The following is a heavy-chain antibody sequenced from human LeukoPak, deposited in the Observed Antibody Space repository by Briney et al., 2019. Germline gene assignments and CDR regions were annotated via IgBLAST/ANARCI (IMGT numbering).Heavy chain of an antibody. J-gene: IGHJ4*02. CDR3: ARGAEWSNYYFDY. CDR1: GYTFTGYY. Sequence: ASVKVSRKASGYTFTGYYMHWVRQAPGQGLEWMGWINPNSGGTNYAQKFQGWVTMTRDTSISTAYMELSRLRSDDTAVYYCARGAEWSNYYFDYWGQGTLVTVSS. V-gene: IGHV1-2*04. CDR2: INPNSGGT. D-gene: IGHD2-8*01.